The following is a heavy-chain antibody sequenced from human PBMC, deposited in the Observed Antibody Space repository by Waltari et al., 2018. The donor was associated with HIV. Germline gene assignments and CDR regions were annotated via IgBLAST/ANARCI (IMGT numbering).Heavy chain of an antibody. CDR2: ISSTSSFI. J-gene: IGHJ4*02. Sequence: EVQLVESGGGLVKPGGSLRLSCVVSGFTFNTFSMKWVRQAPGKGLEWVSSISSTSSFIYYADSGKGRFTISRDNGKNSLYLQINNLRVEDTAVYYCASEDFWSGPHNWGQGTLVTVSS. CDR1: GFTFNTFS. D-gene: IGHD3-3*01. V-gene: IGHV3-21*01. CDR3: ASEDFWSGPHN.